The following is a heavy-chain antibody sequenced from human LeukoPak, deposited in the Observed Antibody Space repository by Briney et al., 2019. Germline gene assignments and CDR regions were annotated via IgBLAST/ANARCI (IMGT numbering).Heavy chain of an antibody. V-gene: IGHV4-4*02. CDR2: IYYSGST. CDR3: ARSHVDYFDY. J-gene: IGHJ4*02. Sequence: SGTLSLTCAVSGGSISSSNWWSWVRQPPGKGLEWIGYIYYSGSTYYNPSLKSRVTISVDTSKNQFSLKLSSVTAADTAVYYCARSHVDYFDYWGQGTLVTVSS. CDR1: GGSISSSNW.